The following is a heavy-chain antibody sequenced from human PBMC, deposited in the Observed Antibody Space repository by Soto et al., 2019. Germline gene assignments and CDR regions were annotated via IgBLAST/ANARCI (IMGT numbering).Heavy chain of an antibody. CDR3: ARLYGYCIRNSCHGHYAMDV. CDR1: SDSVSSSNYT. V-gene: IGHV4-39*01. J-gene: IGHJ6*02. Sequence: TLSLTCTVYSDSVSSSNYTWEWLRQPPGKGPEWIGSIYSSGSTYYNPSLNSRVTVSVDTSKNQFSLKVTSVTAADTAVYYCARLYGYCIRNSCHGHYAMDVWGQGT. CDR2: IYSSGST. D-gene: IGHD2-2*01.